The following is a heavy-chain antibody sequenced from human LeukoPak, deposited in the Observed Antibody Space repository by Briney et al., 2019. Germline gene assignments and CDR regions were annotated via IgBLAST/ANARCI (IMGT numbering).Heavy chain of an antibody. J-gene: IGHJ4*02. V-gene: IGHV3-48*04. D-gene: IGHD2/OR15-2a*01. Sequence: PGGSLRLSCAASGFTFSSYSMNWVRQAPGKGLEWVSYISSSSSTIYYADSVKGRFTISRDNAKNSLYLQMNSLRAEDTAVYYCARDQQTFLDYWGQGTLVTVSS. CDR1: GFTFSSYS. CDR2: ISSSSSTI. CDR3: ARDQQTFLDY.